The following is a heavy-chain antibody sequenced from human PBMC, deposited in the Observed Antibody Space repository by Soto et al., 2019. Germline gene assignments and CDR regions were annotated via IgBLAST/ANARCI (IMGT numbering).Heavy chain of an antibody. CDR1: GYTFTSYG. J-gene: IGHJ6*02. CDR3: AGDGSWNWIEEYYYYYYGMDV. CDR2: ISAYNGNT. V-gene: IGHV1-18*01. Sequence: QVQLVQSGAEVKKPGASVKVSCKASGYTFTSYGISWVRQAPGQGLEWMGWISAYNGNTNYAQKLQGRVTMTTDTSTSAAYMELRSLRSDDKAVYYCAGDGSWNWIEEYYYYYYGMDVWGQGTTVTVSS. D-gene: IGHD1-1*01.